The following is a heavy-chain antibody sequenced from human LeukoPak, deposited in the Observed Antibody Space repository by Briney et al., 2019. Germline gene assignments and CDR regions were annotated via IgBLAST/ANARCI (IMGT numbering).Heavy chain of an antibody. CDR3: ARHGHYYYYYGMDV. CDR1: GGPISSYY. Sequence: SETLSLTCTVSGGPISSYYWSWIRQPPGKGLEWIGYIYCSGSTNYNPSLKSRVTISVDTSKNQFSLKLSSVTAADTAVYYCARHGHYYYYYGMDVWGQGTTVTVSS. J-gene: IGHJ6*02. V-gene: IGHV4-59*08. CDR2: IYCSGST.